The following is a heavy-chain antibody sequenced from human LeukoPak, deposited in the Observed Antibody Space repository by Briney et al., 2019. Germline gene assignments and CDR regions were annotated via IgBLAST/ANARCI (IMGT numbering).Heavy chain of an antibody. CDR2: ISWNSGSI. Sequence: GGSLRLSCAASGFTFDDYAIHWVRQAPGKGLEWVSGISWNSGSIGYADSVKGRFTISRDNAKNSLYLQMNSLRAEDTALYYCAKGLHYYGSGSYPEKGDWFDPWGQGTLVTVSS. D-gene: IGHD3-10*01. J-gene: IGHJ5*02. CDR3: AKGLHYYGSGSYPEKGDWFDP. CDR1: GFTFDDYA. V-gene: IGHV3-9*01.